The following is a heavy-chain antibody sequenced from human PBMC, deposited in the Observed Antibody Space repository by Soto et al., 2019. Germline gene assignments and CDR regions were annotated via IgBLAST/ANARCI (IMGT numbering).Heavy chain of an antibody. CDR2: IYYSGST. J-gene: IGHJ4*02. D-gene: IGHD1-1*01. CDR1: GGSISSYY. CDR3: ACRRYGYYFDY. Sequence: SETLSLTCTVSGGSISSYYWSWIRQPPGKGLEWIGYIYYSGSTNYNPSLKSRVTISVDTSKNQFSLKLSSVTAADTAVYYCACRRYGYYFDYWGQGTLVTVSS. V-gene: IGHV4-59*01.